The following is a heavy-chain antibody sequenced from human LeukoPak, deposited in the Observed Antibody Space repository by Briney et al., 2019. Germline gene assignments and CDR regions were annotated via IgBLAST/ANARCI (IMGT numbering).Heavy chain of an antibody. Sequence: SQTPSLTCAISGDSVSSNSAAWNWIPQSPSRGLEWHGWSYYRYKWYNDYAISVSSRITSNPDTSKNQFPLQLNSVPPEDTAVYYCARDHCIFSNCPNNWFDPWGQGTLVTVSS. CDR3: ARDHCIFSNCPNNWFDP. D-gene: IGHD1-1*01. V-gene: IGHV6-1*01. CDR1: GDSVSSNSAA. CDR2: SYYRYKWYN. J-gene: IGHJ5*02.